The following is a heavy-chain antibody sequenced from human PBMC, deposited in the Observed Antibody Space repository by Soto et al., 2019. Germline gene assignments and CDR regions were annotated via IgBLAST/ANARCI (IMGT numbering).Heavy chain of an antibody. J-gene: IGHJ6*02. CDR1: GYSIASGYY. Sequence: SETLSLTCAVSGYSIASGYYWAWIRQSPGKGLEWIGMIYHAGRVYYNPSLNSRVAVSLDTSKNHFTLKLASVTAADTAVYYCARTFDSYGMDVWGQGTTVTVSS. V-gene: IGHV4-38-2*01. CDR3: ARTFDSYGMDV. CDR2: IYHAGRV.